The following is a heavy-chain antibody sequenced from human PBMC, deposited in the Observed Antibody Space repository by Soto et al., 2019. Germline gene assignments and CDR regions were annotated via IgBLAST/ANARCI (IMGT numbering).Heavy chain of an antibody. CDR2: LIPIFGTA. D-gene: IGHD4-17*01. J-gene: IGHJ4*02. Sequence: QVQLVQSGAEVKKPGSSVKVSCKASGGTFRSYAISWVRQAPGQGLEWMGGLIPIFGTANYAQKFQGIVTITSDESTSTAYMELSSLGYEEKAVYYCARDSVYGDYGVKPLDYWGQGTLVTVSS. CDR3: ARDSVYGDYGVKPLDY. CDR1: GGTFRSYA. V-gene: IGHV1-69*05.